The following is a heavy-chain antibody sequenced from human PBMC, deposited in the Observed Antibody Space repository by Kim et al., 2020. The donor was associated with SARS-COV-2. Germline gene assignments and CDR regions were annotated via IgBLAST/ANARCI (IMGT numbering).Heavy chain of an antibody. CDR3: ARVIGAAADKYNWFDP. CDR1: GGSISSSSYY. CDR2: IYYSGST. D-gene: IGHD6-13*01. J-gene: IGHJ5*02. Sequence: SETLSLTCTVSGGSISSSSYYWGWIRQPPGKGLEWIGSIYYSGSTYYNPSLKSRVTISVDTSKNQFSLKLSSVTAADTAVYYCARVIGAAADKYNWFDP. V-gene: IGHV4-39*01.